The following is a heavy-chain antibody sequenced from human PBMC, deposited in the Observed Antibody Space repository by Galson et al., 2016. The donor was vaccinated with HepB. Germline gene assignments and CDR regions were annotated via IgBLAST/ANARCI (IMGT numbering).Heavy chain of an antibody. CDR2: IYYTGST. Sequence: ETLSLTCTVSGGSINNYYWSWIRQPPGKGLEWIGYIYYTGSTTYNPSLESRVTISVDTSKNQFFLKLSSVTAADTAMYYCARRGEFYDFWGQGTLVTVSS. CDR3: ARRGEFYDF. D-gene: IGHD3-16*01. CDR1: GGSINNYY. V-gene: IGHV4-59*01. J-gene: IGHJ4*02.